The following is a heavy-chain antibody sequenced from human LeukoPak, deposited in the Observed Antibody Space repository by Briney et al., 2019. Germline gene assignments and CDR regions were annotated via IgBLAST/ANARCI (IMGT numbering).Heavy chain of an antibody. CDR1: GGSISSTIYY. Sequence: SETLSLTCTVSGGSISSTIYYWGWIRQPPGKGLEWIGSIYYRGSTYYNPSLKSRVAISVDTSKNQFSLKLSSVTAADTAVYYCARDSRSGWGNWCDPWGQGTLVTVSS. CDR2: IYYRGST. J-gene: IGHJ5*02. V-gene: IGHV4-39*07. CDR3: ARDSRSGWGNWCDP. D-gene: IGHD6-19*01.